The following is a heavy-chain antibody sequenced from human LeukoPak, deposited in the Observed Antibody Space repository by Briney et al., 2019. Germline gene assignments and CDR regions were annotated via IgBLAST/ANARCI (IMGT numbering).Heavy chain of an antibody. J-gene: IGHJ4*02. Sequence: GGSLRPSCAASGFTFSSYGMHWVRQAPGKGLEWVAVISYDGSNKYYADSVKGRFTISRDNSKNTLYLQMNSLRAEDTAVYYCAKDVYYDSSGLTPNFDYWGQGTLVTVSS. CDR3: AKDVYYDSSGLTPNFDY. D-gene: IGHD3-22*01. CDR2: ISYDGSNK. V-gene: IGHV3-30*18. CDR1: GFTFSSYG.